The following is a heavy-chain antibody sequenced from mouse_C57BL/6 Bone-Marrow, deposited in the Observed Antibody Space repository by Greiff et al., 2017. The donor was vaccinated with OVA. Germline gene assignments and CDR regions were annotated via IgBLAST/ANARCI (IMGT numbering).Heavy chain of an antibody. CDR3: ARDLLYYYGSSSFAY. D-gene: IGHD1-1*01. J-gene: IGHJ3*01. CDR2: ISDGGSYT. V-gene: IGHV5-4*01. Sequence: EVQLVESGGGLVKPGGSLKLSCAASGFTFSSYAMSWVRQTPEKRLEWVATISDGGSYTYYPDNVKGRFTLSRDNAKNNLYLQMSHLKSEDTAMYYCARDLLYYYGSSSFAYWGQGTLVTVSA. CDR1: GFTFSSYA.